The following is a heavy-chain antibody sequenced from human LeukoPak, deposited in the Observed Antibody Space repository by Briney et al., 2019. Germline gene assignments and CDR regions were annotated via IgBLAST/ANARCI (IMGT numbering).Heavy chain of an antibody. D-gene: IGHD6-13*01. CDR3: ARQGYSSSRDF. CDR2: IYPDDSDT. CDR1: EYSFTRYW. Sequence: GESLKISCKGSEYSFTRYWIGWVRQMPGKGLEWMGIIYPDDSDTRYSPSFQGWVTISADKSINTAYLQWSSLKASDTAIYYCARQGYSSSRDFWGQGTLVTVSS. V-gene: IGHV5-51*01. J-gene: IGHJ4*02.